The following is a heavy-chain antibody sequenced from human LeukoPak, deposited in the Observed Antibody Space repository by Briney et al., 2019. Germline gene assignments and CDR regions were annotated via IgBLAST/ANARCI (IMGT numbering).Heavy chain of an antibody. Sequence: GGSLRLSCAASGFTFGSYSMNWVRQAPGKGLEWVSSISSSSSYIYYADSVKGRFTISRDNAKNSLYLQMNSLRAEDTAVCYCARDYTVLNWFDPWGQGTLVTVSS. CDR2: ISSSSSYI. D-gene: IGHD5/OR15-5a*01. CDR1: GFTFGSYS. V-gene: IGHV3-21*01. J-gene: IGHJ5*02. CDR3: ARDYTVLNWFDP.